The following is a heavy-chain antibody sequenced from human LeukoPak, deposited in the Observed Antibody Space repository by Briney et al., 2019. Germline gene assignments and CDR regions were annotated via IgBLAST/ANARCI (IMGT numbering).Heavy chain of an antibody. Sequence: PGGSLRLSCAASGFTCSSYGMSWVRQGPGKGLEGVSAISGSGGSTYYADSVKGRFTISRDNSKNTLYLQMNSLRAEDTAVYYCASGGGSCNYWGQGTLVTVSS. J-gene: IGHJ4*02. CDR1: GFTCSSYG. D-gene: IGHD2-15*01. V-gene: IGHV3-23*01. CDR2: ISGSGGST. CDR3: ASGGGSCNY.